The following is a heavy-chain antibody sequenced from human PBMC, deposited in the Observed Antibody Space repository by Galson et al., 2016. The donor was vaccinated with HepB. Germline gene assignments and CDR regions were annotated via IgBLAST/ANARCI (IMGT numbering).Heavy chain of an antibody. D-gene: IGHD5-18*01. J-gene: IGHJ4*02. CDR2: ISSSGSYT. CDR3: ARDYSGQLWLLGGFDY. CDR1: GFTFSDYY. V-gene: IGHV3-11*06. Sequence: SLRLSCAASGFTFSDYYMSWIRQGPGKGLEWVSYISSSGSYTNYADSVKGRFTISRDNPKNSLYLQMNSLRVEDTAAYYCARDYSGQLWLLGGFDYWGQGTLVTVSS.